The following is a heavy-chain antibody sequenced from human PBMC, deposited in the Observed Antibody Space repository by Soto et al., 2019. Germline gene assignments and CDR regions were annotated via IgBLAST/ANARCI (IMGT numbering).Heavy chain of an antibody. Sequence: GGSLRLSCAASGFTFSTYAMAWVRQAPGKGLEWVSGVSASGLNTDYADPVKGRFYISRGNSKNTVYLHMNSLRAEDTAVYYYAKDIITMVRGVMAYWGQGTLVTVSS. V-gene: IGHV3-23*01. CDR1: GFTFSTYA. CDR2: VSASGLNT. J-gene: IGHJ4*02. D-gene: IGHD3-10*01. CDR3: AKDIITMVRGVMAY.